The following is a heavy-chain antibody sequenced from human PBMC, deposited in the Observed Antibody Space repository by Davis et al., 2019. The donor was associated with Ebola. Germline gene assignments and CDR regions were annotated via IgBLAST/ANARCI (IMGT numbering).Heavy chain of an antibody. D-gene: IGHD4-17*01. CDR1: GFTFSSYS. CDR3: ARLTWEYGDEELEGDY. CDR2: ISYDGSNK. V-gene: IGHV3-30*03. J-gene: IGHJ4*02. Sequence: GSLRLSCAASGFTFSSYSMNWVRQAPGKGLEWVAVISYDGSNKYYADSVKGRFTISRDNSKNTLYLQMNSLRAEDTAVYYCARLTWEYGDEELEGDYWGQGTLVTVSS.